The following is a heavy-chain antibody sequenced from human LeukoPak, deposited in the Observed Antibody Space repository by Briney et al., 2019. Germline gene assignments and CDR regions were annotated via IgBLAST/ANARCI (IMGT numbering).Heavy chain of an antibody. CDR2: ISSSSSYI. J-gene: IGHJ5*02. CDR3: AREPTELVITYDNWFDP. CDR1: GFTFSSYS. D-gene: IGHD3-22*01. V-gene: IGHV3-21*01. Sequence: GGSLRLSCAASGFTFSSYSMNWVRQAPGKGLEWVSSISSSSSYIYYADSVKGRFTISRDNAKNSLYLQMNSLRAEDTAVYYCAREPTELVITYDNWFDPWGQGILVTVSS.